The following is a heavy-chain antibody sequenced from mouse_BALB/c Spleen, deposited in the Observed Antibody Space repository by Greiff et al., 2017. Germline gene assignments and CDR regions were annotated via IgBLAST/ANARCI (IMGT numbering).Heavy chain of an antibody. D-gene: IGHD1-1*01. Sequence: QVQLKESGPGLVAPSQSLSITCTVSGFSLTGYGVNWVRQPPGKGLEWLGMIWGDGSTDYNSALKSRLSISKDNSKSQVFLKMNSLQTDDTARYYCARGYYGSSSAWFAYWGQGTLVTVSA. V-gene: IGHV2-6-7*01. CDR3: ARGYYGSSSAWFAY. CDR2: IWGDGST. CDR1: GFSLTGYG. J-gene: IGHJ3*01.